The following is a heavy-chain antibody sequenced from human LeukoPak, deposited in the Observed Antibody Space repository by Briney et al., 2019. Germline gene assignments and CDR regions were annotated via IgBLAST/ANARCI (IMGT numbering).Heavy chain of an antibody. V-gene: IGHV4-59*01. CDR3: ARVVLRHFDWLFDY. CDR1: GGSISSYY. J-gene: IGHJ4*02. D-gene: IGHD3-9*01. CDR2: IYSSGAT. Sequence: SETLSLTCTVSGGSISSYYWSWIRQPPRKGLEWIGYIYSSGATNYNPSLKSRVTISLDTPKNQFSLKLSSVTAADTAVYYCARVVLRHFDWLFDYWGQGTLVTVSS.